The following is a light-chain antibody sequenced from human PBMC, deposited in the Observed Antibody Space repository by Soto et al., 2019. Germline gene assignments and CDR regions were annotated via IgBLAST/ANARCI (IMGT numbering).Light chain of an antibody. CDR3: QQRTNWPLT. J-gene: IGKJ4*01. CDR2: ETS. Sequence: EIVLTQSPATLYLSPGERATLSCRASQSVSSHLAWYQHKPGRAPRLLISETSNRATGVPARFSGSGSGTDFALTISSREPEDFAVYYCQQRTNWPLTFGGGTNVEVK. CDR1: QSVSSH. V-gene: IGKV3-11*01.